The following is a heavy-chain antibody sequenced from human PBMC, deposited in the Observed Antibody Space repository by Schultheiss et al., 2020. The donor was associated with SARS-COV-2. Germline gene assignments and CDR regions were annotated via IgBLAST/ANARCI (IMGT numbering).Heavy chain of an antibody. Sequence: GGSLRLSCAASGFTFSSYAMSWVRQAPGKGLEWVSAISGSGGGTYYAHSVKGRFTISRDNSKNTLYLQMNSLRAEDTAVYYCAKGPQGWLQFNWFDPWGQGTLVTVSS. D-gene: IGHD5-24*01. CDR3: AKGPQGWLQFNWFDP. CDR2: ISGSGGGT. J-gene: IGHJ5*02. CDR1: GFTFSSYA. V-gene: IGHV3-23*01.